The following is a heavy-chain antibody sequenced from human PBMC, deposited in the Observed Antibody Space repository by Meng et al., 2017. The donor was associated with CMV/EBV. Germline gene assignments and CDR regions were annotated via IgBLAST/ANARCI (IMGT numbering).Heavy chain of an antibody. D-gene: IGHD3-22*01. CDR3: ARVWDSGWDY. V-gene: IGHV4-34*01. J-gene: IGHJ4*02. CDR1: GGSFSGYY. Sequence: QVLLQQRGAGRLKPSEILSLTCAVYGGSFSGYYWSWIRQPPGKGLEWIGEINHSGSTNYNPSLKSRVTISVDTSKNQFSLKLSSVTAADTAVYYCARVWDSGWDYWGQGTLVTVSS. CDR2: INHSGST.